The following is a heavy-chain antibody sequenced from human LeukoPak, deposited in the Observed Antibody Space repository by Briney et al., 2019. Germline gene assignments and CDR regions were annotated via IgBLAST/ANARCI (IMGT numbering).Heavy chain of an antibody. D-gene: IGHD6-13*01. CDR3: AKDSSSWPEYFQH. J-gene: IGHJ1*01. Sequence: GGSLRLSCAASGFTFGSYAMSWVRQAPGKGLEWVSTITGSGGSTYYADSVKGRFTISRDNSKNTLYLQMNSLRAEDTAVYYCAKDSSSWPEYFQHWGQGTLVTVSS. V-gene: IGHV3-23*01. CDR2: ITGSGGST. CDR1: GFTFGSYA.